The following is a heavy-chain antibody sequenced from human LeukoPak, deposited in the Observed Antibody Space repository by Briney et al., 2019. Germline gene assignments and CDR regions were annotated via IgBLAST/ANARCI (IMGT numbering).Heavy chain of an antibody. J-gene: IGHJ3*02. V-gene: IGHV4-61*02. CDR2: IYTSGST. CDR3: ARDRYFDWLLPGEGAFDI. CDR1: GGSISSGSYY. D-gene: IGHD3-9*01. Sequence: SETLSLTCTVSGGSISSGSYYWSWIRQPAGKGLEWIGRIYTSGSTNYNPSLKSRVTMSVDTSKNQFSLKLSSVTAADTAVYYCARDRYFDWLLPGEGAFDIWGQGTMVTVSS.